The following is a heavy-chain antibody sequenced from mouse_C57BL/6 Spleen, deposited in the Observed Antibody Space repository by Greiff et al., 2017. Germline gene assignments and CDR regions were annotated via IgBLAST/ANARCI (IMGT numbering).Heavy chain of an antibody. D-gene: IGHD1-1*01. CDR3: ARGGGSSHYYAMDY. CDR1: GYAFSSYW. Sequence: VQLLQSGAELVKPGASVKISCKASGYAFSSYWMNWVKQRPGKGLEWMGQIYPGDGDTNYNGKLKGKATLTADKSSSTAYMQLSSLTSEDSAVYFCARGGGSSHYYAMDYWGQGTSVTVSS. V-gene: IGHV1-80*01. J-gene: IGHJ4*01. CDR2: IYPGDGDT.